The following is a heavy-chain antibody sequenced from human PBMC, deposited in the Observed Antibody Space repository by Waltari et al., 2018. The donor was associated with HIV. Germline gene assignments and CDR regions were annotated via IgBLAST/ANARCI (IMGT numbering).Heavy chain of an antibody. V-gene: IGHV4-39*01. CDR2: IHYSGST. Sequence: QLQLQESGPGLVKPSETLSLTCTVSGGSISSSSYYWGWIRQPPGKGLEWIGSIHYSGSTCYNPSRKIRVTISVDTSKNQFSLKLSSVTAADTAVYYCARGRYSGSYSDYWGQGTLVTVSS. CDR3: ARGRYSGSYSDY. CDR1: GGSISSSSYY. J-gene: IGHJ4*02. D-gene: IGHD1-26*01.